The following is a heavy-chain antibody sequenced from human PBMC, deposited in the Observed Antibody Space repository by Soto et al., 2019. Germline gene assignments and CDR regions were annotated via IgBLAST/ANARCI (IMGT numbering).Heavy chain of an antibody. D-gene: IGHD3-10*01. V-gene: IGHV3-23*01. CDR1: GFTFSTYA. Sequence: GGSLRLSCAAYGFTFSTYAMSWVRQAPGKGLEWVSTISDSGGSTYYAASVKGRFTISRDNSKNTLYLLMNSLSAEDTALYYCAKFHGSGTYYNFPDYWGQGTLVTVSS. CDR3: AKFHGSGTYYNFPDY. J-gene: IGHJ4*02. CDR2: ISDSGGST.